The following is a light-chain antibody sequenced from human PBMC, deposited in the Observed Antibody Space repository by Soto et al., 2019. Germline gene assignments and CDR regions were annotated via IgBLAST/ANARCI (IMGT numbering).Light chain of an antibody. Sequence: QSALTQPASESGSPGQSITISCTGTSSDVGGYTLVSWYQQHPGKVPKLIIYEVTKRPSGVSNRFSGSKSGNTASLTISGLQAEDEADYYCCSYAGSATWVFGGGTKVTVL. CDR3: CSYAGSATWV. CDR1: SSDVGGYTL. CDR2: EVT. J-gene: IGLJ2*01. V-gene: IGLV2-23*02.